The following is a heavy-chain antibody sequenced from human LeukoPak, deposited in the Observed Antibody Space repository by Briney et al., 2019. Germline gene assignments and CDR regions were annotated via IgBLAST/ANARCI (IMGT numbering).Heavy chain of an antibody. CDR2: IITYNGNT. Sequence: ASVKVSCKASGYTFTSYGISWVRQAPGQGLEWMGWIITYNGNTNYAQKLQGRVTMTTDTSTSTAYLELRSLRSDDTAVYYCASDMKRSRARWENLGFDPWGQGTLVTVSS. D-gene: IGHD1-26*01. V-gene: IGHV1-18*01. CDR3: ASDMKRSRARWENLGFDP. CDR1: GYTFTSYG. J-gene: IGHJ5*02.